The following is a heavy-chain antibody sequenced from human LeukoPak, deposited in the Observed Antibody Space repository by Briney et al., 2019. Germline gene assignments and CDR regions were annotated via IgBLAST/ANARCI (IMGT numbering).Heavy chain of an antibody. V-gene: IGHV3-7*01. J-gene: IGHJ4*02. D-gene: IGHD5-18*01. CDR1: GFMFTSYW. CDR3: ARDLLTAMEGQFGY. CDR2: INQDGSAK. Sequence: GGSLRLSCAASGFMFTSYWMSWVRQAPGKGLEWVANINQDGSAKYYVDSVKGRFTISRDNAKNSLYLQMNSLRAEDTAVYYCARDLLTAMEGQFGYWGQGTLVTVSS.